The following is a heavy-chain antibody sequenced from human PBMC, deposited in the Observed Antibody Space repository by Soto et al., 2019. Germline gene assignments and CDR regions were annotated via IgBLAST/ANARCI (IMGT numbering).Heavy chain of an antibody. Sequence: QVQLVQSGAEVKKPGSSVKVSCKASGGTFSSSAISWVRQAPGQGLEWMGGIIPIFGTANYAQKFQVRVTITADESTSTDYMELSSLRSEDTAAYYCASLLRGYSGTGDYWGQGTLVTVSS. J-gene: IGHJ4*02. CDR3: ASLLRGYSGTGDY. CDR1: GGTFSSSA. V-gene: IGHV1-69*12. CDR2: IIPIFGTA. D-gene: IGHD5-12*01.